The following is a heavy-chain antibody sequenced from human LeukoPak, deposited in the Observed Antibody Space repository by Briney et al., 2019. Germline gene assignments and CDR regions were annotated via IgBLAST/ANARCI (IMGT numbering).Heavy chain of an antibody. CDR3: ARDPPMVRGVYFAY. D-gene: IGHD3-10*01. Sequence: PGGSLRLSCAASGFTFSSYSMNWVRQAPGKGLEWVSSISSSSSYIYYADSVKGRFTISRDNAKNSLYLQMNSLRAEDTAVYYCARDPPMVRGVYFAYWGQGTLATVSS. J-gene: IGHJ4*02. V-gene: IGHV3-21*01. CDR1: GFTFSSYS. CDR2: ISSSSSYI.